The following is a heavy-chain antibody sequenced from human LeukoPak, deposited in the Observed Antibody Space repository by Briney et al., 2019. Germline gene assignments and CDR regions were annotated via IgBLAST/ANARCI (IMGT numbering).Heavy chain of an antibody. Sequence: SETLSLTCTVSGGSISSSTYYWGWIRQPPGTGLEWIGTIYYSGSTYYNPSLKSRVTISVDTSKNQFSLKLSSVTAADTAVYYCARDPNDYGDYVGWFDPWGHGTLVTVSS. CDR2: IYYSGST. V-gene: IGHV4-39*07. CDR1: GGSISSSTYY. CDR3: ARDPNDYGDYVGWFDP. J-gene: IGHJ5*02. D-gene: IGHD4-17*01.